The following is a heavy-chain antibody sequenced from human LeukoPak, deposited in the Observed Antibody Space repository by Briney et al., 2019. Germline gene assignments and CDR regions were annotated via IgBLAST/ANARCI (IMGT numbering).Heavy chain of an antibody. V-gene: IGHV3-23*01. CDR2: ISGSGGST. CDR3: AKRGSGYDAFDI. Sequence: PGGSLRLSCAASGFTFSSYAMSWVRQAPGKGLEWVSAISGSGGSTYCADPVKGRFTISRDNSKNTLYLQMNSLRAEDTAVYYCAKRGSGYDAFDIWGQGTMVTVSS. J-gene: IGHJ3*02. CDR1: GFTFSSYA. D-gene: IGHD3-22*01.